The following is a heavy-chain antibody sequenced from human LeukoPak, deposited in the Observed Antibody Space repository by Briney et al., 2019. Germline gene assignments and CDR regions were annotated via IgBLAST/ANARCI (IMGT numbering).Heavy chain of an antibody. J-gene: IGHJ3*02. CDR3: ARSGTTYYYDSGSRI. Sequence: GGSLRLSCEASGFTFSSYSMNWVRQAPGRGLEWVSFISGSSSIIHYADSVKGRFTISRDNAKNSLYLQMNSLRAEDTAVYYCARSGTTYYYDSGSRIWGQGTMVTVSS. D-gene: IGHD3-22*01. CDR1: GFTFSSYS. CDR2: ISGSSSII. V-gene: IGHV3-48*04.